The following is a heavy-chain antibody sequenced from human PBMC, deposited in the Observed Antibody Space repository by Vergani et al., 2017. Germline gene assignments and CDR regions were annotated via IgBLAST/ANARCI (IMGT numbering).Heavy chain of an antibody. CDR1: GFTFSSYA. J-gene: IGHJ3*02. CDR3: AKVRCSGYTVDAFDI. Sequence: VQLVESGGGLVQPGGSLRLSCAASGFTFSSYAMSWVRQAPGKGLEWVAVISYDGSNKYYGDSVKGRFTISRDNSKNTLYLQMNSLRAEDTAVYYCAKVRCSGYTVDAFDIWGQGTMVTVSS. V-gene: IGHV3-30*18. D-gene: IGHD3-22*01. CDR2: ISYDGSNK.